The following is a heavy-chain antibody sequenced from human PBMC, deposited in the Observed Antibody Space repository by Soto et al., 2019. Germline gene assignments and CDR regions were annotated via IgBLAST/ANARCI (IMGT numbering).Heavy chain of an antibody. CDR3: ARDRGVIIAELTSLNWFDP. D-gene: IGHD3-10*01. CDR1: GYTFTSYG. V-gene: IGHV1-18*01. Sequence: QVQLVQSGAEVKKPGASVKVSCKASGYTFTSYGISWVRQAPGQGLEWMGWISAYNGNTNYAQKLQGRVTMTTDTSTSTAYMELRSLRSDHTAVYYCARDRGVIIAELTSLNWFDPWGQGTLVTVSS. CDR2: ISAYNGNT. J-gene: IGHJ5*02.